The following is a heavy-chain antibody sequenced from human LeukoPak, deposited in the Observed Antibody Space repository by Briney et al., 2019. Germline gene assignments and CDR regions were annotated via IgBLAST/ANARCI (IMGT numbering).Heavy chain of an antibody. V-gene: IGHV3-23*01. CDR3: ARGGYSSSWYHFDY. D-gene: IGHD6-13*01. Sequence: GGSLRLSCAASGFTCSTYVMSWVRQAPGKGLEWLSLILHNGDSTYYADSVKGRFTISRDNSKNTLYLQMNSLRAEDTAVYYCARGGYSSSWYHFDYWGQGTLVTVSS. CDR2: ILHNGDST. CDR1: GFTCSTYV. J-gene: IGHJ4*02.